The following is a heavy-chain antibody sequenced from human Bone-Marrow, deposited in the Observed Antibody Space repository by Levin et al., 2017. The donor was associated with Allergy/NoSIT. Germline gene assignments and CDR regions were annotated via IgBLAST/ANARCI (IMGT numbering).Heavy chain of an antibody. J-gene: IGHJ6*03. D-gene: IGHD4-23*01. CDR1: GGSISSYY. Sequence: SETLSLTCTVSGGSISSYYWTWIRQAPEKRLEWIGYIYYNDKSNYNPSLKTRVSISIDTSKNLFSLSLSSVTAADTAIYYCARAIPSGGNSYYYYYMDVWGKGITVTVSS. CDR2: IYYNDKS. V-gene: IGHV4-59*01. CDR3: ARAIPSGGNSYYYYYMDV.